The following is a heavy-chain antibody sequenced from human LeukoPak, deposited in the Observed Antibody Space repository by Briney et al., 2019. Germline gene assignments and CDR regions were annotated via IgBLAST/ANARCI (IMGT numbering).Heavy chain of an antibody. CDR2: IQISGSP. D-gene: IGHD3-10*01. Sequence: SETLSLTCTVSGDSISSYYWSWVRQPPGKGLDWVGDIQISGSPNYNPSLKSRVTISGDTSKNQVSLKLTSVTDADTAVYFCSRLRIAVRGEFGTIYPFYYMDVLGKGTTVTVSS. J-gene: IGHJ6*03. CDR1: GDSISSYY. V-gene: IGHV4-4*09. CDR3: SRLRIAVRGEFGTIYPFYYMDV.